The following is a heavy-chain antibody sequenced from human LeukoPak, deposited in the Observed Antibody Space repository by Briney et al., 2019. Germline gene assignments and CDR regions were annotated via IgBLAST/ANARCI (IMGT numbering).Heavy chain of an antibody. CDR2: INPNSGGT. CDR1: GYTFTGYY. CDR3: AINNDYGDFDY. J-gene: IGHJ4*02. Sequence: ASVKVSCKASGYTFTGYYMHWVRHAPERGREWMGWINPNSGGTNYAQKFQGRVTITRDTSISTAYMELSRLRSDDTAVYYCAINNDYGDFDYWGQGTLVTVSS. D-gene: IGHD4-17*01. V-gene: IGHV1-2*02.